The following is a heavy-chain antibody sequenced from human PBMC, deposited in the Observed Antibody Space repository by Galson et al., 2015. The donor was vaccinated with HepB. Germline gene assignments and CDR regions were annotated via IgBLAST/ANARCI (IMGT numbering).Heavy chain of an antibody. V-gene: IGHV3-11*01. CDR1: GFIFSDYY. J-gene: IGHJ6*02. CDR3: AKEGGFNHDERSHYYYGMDV. Sequence: SLRLSCAASGFIFSDYYMIWIRQAPGKGLEWISYISSSGRMKYYADSVKGRFTVSRDNDKNSLYLQIDSLRAEDTAVYYCAKEGGFNHDERSHYYYGMDVWGQGTTVT. D-gene: IGHD5-12*01. CDR2: ISSSGRMK.